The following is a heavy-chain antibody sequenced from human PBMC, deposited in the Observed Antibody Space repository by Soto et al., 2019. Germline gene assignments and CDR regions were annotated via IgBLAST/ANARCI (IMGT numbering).Heavy chain of an antibody. V-gene: IGHV1-69*13. Sequence: SVKVSCKASVGTFSSYAISWVRQAPGQGLEWMGGIIPIFGTANYAQKFQGRVTITADESTSTAYMELSSLRSEDTAVYYCASRVGSYYDFWSGYWTKDYYYYGMDVWGQGTTVTVSS. D-gene: IGHD3-3*01. CDR2: IIPIFGTA. CDR3: ASRVGSYYDFWSGYWTKDYYYYGMDV. J-gene: IGHJ6*02. CDR1: VGTFSSYA.